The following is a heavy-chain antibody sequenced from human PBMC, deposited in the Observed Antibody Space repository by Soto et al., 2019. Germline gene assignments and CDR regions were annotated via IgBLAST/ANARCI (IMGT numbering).Heavy chain of an antibody. CDR1: GGSIGGYS. D-gene: IGHD1-1*01. Sequence: QVQLQESGPGLVKPSETLSLTCTVSGGSIGGYSWTWIRQPPGKGLEWVGFTHFSGSTNYNPSLKSRVTISIDTSKNQFSLKLSSVTAADTAVYYCARPVHPYWYFDLWGRGTLVTVSS. V-gene: IGHV4-59*08. CDR3: ARPVHPYWYFDL. CDR2: THFSGST. J-gene: IGHJ2*01.